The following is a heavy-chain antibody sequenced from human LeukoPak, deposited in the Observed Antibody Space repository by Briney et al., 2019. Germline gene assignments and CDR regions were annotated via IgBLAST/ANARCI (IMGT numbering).Heavy chain of an antibody. Sequence: GGSLRLSCAPSGFTFSSSWTSWVRHAPGEGLWCVAKIKEDGVEKYYVDSVKGRFTISRENAKNLLYLQMNSLRAEDTAVYYCARGREAVADYYFDYWGQGTLVTVSS. V-gene: IGHV3-7*01. CDR2: IKEDGVEK. J-gene: IGHJ4*02. CDR1: GFTFSSSW. D-gene: IGHD6-19*01. CDR3: ARGREAVADYYFDY.